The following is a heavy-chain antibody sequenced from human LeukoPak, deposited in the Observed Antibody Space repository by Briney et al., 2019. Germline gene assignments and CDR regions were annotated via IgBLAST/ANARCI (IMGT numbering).Heavy chain of an antibody. CDR2: ISGGGETT. J-gene: IGHJ4*02. V-gene: IGHV3-23*01. CDR3: ARDYADYVGYFFFDY. CDR1: GFTFSSCA. Sequence: PGGSLRLSCAASGFTFSSCAMSWVRQAPGRGLEWVSSISGGGETTYYADSAKGRFTISRDNSQNTLYLQMNSLRAEDTAVYYCARDYADYVGYFFFDYWGQGTLVTVSS. D-gene: IGHD4-17*01.